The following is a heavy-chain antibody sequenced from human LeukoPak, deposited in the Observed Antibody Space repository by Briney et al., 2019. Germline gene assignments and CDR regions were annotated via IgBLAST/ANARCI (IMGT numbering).Heavy chain of an antibody. CDR3: ARDPHYYYDSSGYYDY. V-gene: IGHV3-53*01. CDR1: GFTVSSNY. J-gene: IGHJ4*02. CDR2: IYSGGST. D-gene: IGHD3-22*01. Sequence: GGSLRLSCAASGFTVSSNYMSWVRQAPGKGLEWVSVIYSGGSTYYADSVKGRFTISRDNSKNTLYLQMNSLRAEDTAVYYCARDPHYYYDSSGYYDYWGQGNLVTVSS.